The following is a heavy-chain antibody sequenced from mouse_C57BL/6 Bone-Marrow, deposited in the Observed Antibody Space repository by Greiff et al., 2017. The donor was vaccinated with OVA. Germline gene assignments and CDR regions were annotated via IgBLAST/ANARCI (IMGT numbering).Heavy chain of an antibody. J-gene: IGHJ4*01. CDR3: ARDPYYYAMDY. CDR1: GFTFSSYA. Sequence: DVKLVESGGGLVKPGGSLKLSCAASGFTFSSYAMSWVRQTPEKRLEWVATISDGGSYTYYPDNVKGRFTISRDNAKNNLYLQMSHLKSEDTAMYYCARDPYYYAMDYWGQGTSVTVSS. CDR2: ISDGGSYT. V-gene: IGHV5-4*01.